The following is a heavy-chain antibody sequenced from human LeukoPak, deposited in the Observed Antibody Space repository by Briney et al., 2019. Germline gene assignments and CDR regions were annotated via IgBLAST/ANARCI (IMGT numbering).Heavy chain of an antibody. CDR1: GFTFINAW. Sequence: GGSLRLSCAASGFTFINAWMAWVRQAPGKGLEWVGRIKATPHGGTTDYAAPVKGRFTISRDNSKNTLYLQMNSLRAEDTAVYYCAGNDYGDYVYGYWGQGTLVTVSS. D-gene: IGHD4-17*01. CDR3: AGNDYGDYVYGY. CDR2: IKATPHGGTT. V-gene: IGHV3-15*01. J-gene: IGHJ4*02.